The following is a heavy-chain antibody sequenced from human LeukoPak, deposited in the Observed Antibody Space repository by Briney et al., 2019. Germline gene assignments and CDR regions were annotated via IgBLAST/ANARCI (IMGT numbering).Heavy chain of an antibody. V-gene: IGHV3-23*01. CDR2: ISGGGGTT. Sequence: GGSLRLSCAASGFTFSDYYMSWIRQAPGKGLEWVSAISGGGGTTHYADSVKGRFTISRDNSKNTLYLQMDSLRAEDTAVYYCAKEFYFATAVWGQGTTVTVSS. CDR1: GFTFSDYY. D-gene: IGHD2-15*01. CDR3: AKEFYFATAV. J-gene: IGHJ6*02.